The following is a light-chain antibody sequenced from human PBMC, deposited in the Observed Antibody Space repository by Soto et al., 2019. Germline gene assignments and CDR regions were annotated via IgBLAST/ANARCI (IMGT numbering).Light chain of an antibody. V-gene: IGKV1-5*01. CDR1: QSIASW. Sequence: DIQLTQSPSTLSASVGDRVTITCRASQSIASWLAWYQQKPGKAPKLLIFDASSLESGVPSRFNGGRSGTEFTLTISSLQPDDFATYYCQQYDTYWTFGQGIKVEIK. J-gene: IGKJ1*01. CDR2: DAS. CDR3: QQYDTYWT.